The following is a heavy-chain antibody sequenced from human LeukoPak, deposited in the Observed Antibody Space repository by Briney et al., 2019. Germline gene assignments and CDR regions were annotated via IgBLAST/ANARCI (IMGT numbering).Heavy chain of an antibody. CDR3: AKDLRLWGLYYYYYGMDV. CDR2: ISYDGSNK. Sequence: GGSLRLSCAASGFTFSSYGMHWVRQAPGKGLEWVAVISYDGSNKYYADSVKGRFTISRDNSKNTLYLQMNSLRAEDTAVYYCAKDLRLWGLYYYYYGMDVWGQGTTVTVSS. D-gene: IGHD5-18*01. V-gene: IGHV3-30*18. J-gene: IGHJ6*02. CDR1: GFTFSSYG.